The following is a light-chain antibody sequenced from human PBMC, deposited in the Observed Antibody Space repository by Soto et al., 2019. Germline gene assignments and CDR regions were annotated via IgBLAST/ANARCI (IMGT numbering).Light chain of an antibody. CDR1: QSVSNNY. CDR3: QQYGSSGT. J-gene: IGKJ1*01. V-gene: IGKV3-20*01. CDR2: GAS. Sequence: EIVLAQSPGTLSLSPGESATLSCRASQSVSNNYLAWYQQKPGQAPRLLIYGASNRATGIPDRFSGSGSGTDFPLTISRLEPEDFAVYYCQQYGSSGTFGQGTKVDIK.